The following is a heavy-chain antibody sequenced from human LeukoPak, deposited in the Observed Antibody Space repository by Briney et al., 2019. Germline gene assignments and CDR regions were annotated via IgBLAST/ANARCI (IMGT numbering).Heavy chain of an antibody. D-gene: IGHD1-26*01. CDR3: ARHLSPSGSYGPHWFDP. V-gene: IGHV4-59*08. CDR2: IYYSGST. Sequence: SETLSLTCTVSGGSISSYYWSWIRQPPGNGLEWIGYIYYSGSTNYNPSLKSRVTISVDTSKNQFSLKLSSVTAADTAVYYCARHLSPSGSYGPHWFDPWGQGTLVTVSS. CDR1: GGSISSYY. J-gene: IGHJ5*02.